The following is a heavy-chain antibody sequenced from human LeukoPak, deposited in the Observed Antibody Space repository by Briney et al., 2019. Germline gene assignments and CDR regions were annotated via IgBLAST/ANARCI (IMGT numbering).Heavy chain of an antibody. J-gene: IGHJ4*02. CDR3: ARGRGRDGDNLVS. V-gene: IGHV4-39*07. D-gene: IGHD5-24*01. CDR2: IYYNGNS. CDR1: GGSMTSPHHY. Sequence: SETLSLTCTVSGGSMTSPHHYWGWVRQTPGQGLQWIGNIYYNGNSNYNPSLKSRVSISVETSKNQFSLNLTSVTAADTAVYYCARGRGRDGDNLVSWSQGTLVTVSS.